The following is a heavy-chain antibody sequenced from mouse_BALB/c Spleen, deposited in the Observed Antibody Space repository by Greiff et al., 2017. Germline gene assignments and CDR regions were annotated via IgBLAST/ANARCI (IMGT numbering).Heavy chain of an antibody. CDR2: INPSTGYT. D-gene: IGHD2-10*02. CDR1: GYTFTSYW. Sequence: VQLQQSGAELAKPGASVKMSCTASGYTFTSYWMHWVKQRPGQGLEWIGYINPSTGYTEYNQKFKDKATLTADKSSSTAYMQLSSLTSEDSAVYDCARTYGNAPAYWGQGTLVTVSA. J-gene: IGHJ3*01. V-gene: IGHV1-7*01. CDR3: ARTYGNAPAY.